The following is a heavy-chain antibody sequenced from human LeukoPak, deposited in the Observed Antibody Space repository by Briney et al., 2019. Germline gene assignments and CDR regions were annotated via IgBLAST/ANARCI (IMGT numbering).Heavy chain of an antibody. CDR1: GGFISSGGYY. Sequence: SQTLSLTCTVSGGFISSGGYYWSWIRQHPGKGLEWIGYIYYSGSTYYNPSLKSRVTISVDTSKNQFSLKLSSVTAADTAVYYCAREIVATLNNWFDPWGQGTLVTVSS. CDR3: AREIVATLNNWFDP. J-gene: IGHJ5*02. D-gene: IGHD2-15*01. V-gene: IGHV4-31*03. CDR2: IYYSGST.